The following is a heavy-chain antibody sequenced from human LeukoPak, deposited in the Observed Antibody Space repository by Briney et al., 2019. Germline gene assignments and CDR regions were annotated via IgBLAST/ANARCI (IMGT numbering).Heavy chain of an antibody. CDR1: GGSFSGYY. CDR3: ASYTKAYYYYYGMDV. V-gene: IGHV4-34*01. Sequence: SETLSLTCAVYGGSFSGYYWSWIRQPPGKGLEWIGEINHSGSTNYNPSLKSRVTISVDTSKNQFSLKLSSVTAADTAVYYCASYTKAYYYYYGMDVWGQGTTVTVSS. CDR2: INHSGST. D-gene: IGHD2-2*02. J-gene: IGHJ6*02.